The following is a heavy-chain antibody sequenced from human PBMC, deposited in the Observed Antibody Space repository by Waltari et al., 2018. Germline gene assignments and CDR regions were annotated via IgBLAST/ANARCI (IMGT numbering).Heavy chain of an antibody. CDR2: IFAGGST. J-gene: IGHJ6*02. D-gene: IGHD4-4*01. CDR3: ARGRNTNYVVYGMDV. CDR1: GFSVSRHV. Sequence: EVQLVESGGGLVQPGGSLRLSCAASGFSVSRHVMCWVRQAPGKGLEWVSVIFAGGSTSHADSVKGRFTISRDISKSTLYLQMNSLRVEDTAVYYCARGRNTNYVVYGMDVWGQGTTVTVSS. V-gene: IGHV3-66*02.